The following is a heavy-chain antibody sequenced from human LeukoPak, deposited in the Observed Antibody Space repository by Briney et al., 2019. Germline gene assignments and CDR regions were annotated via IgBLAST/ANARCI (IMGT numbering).Heavy chain of an antibody. Sequence: PSETLSLICTVSGGSISSSSYYWGWIRQPPGKGLEWIGSIYYSGSTYYNPSLKSRVTISVDTSKNQFSLKLSSVAAADTAVYYCARVGIAVAVFDYWGQGTLVTVSS. V-gene: IGHV4-39*07. D-gene: IGHD6-19*01. CDR1: GGSISSSSYY. J-gene: IGHJ4*02. CDR2: IYYSGST. CDR3: ARVGIAVAVFDY.